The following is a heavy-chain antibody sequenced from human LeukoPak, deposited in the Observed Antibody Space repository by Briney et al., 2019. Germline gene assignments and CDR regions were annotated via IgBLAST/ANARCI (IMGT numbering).Heavy chain of an antibody. J-gene: IGHJ4*02. D-gene: IGHD5-12*01. CDR2: ISYDGSNK. CDR3: ARDQLAYSGYDTLFDY. Sequence: QPGRSLRLSCAASGFTFSSYGIHWVRQAPGKGLEWVAVISYDGSNKYYADSVKGRFTISRDNSKNTLYLQLNSLRPEDTAVYYCARDQLAYSGYDTLFDYWGQGTLVTVSS. V-gene: IGHV3-30*19. CDR1: GFTFSSYG.